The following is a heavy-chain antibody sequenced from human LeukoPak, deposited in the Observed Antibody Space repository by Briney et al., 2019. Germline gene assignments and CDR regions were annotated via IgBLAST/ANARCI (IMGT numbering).Heavy chain of an antibody. V-gene: IGHV3-74*01. CDR1: GFTFSSYW. CDR3: VRGCTSNGCSGDC. D-gene: IGHD2-8*01. CDR2: LKTDGTNT. J-gene: IGHJ4*02. Sequence: PGGSLRLSCAASGFTFSSYWMHWVRQAPGKGLVWVSGLKTDGTNTNYADSVKGRFTVSRDNAKNTLYLQMNNLRAEDTAVYYCVRGCTSNGCSGDCWGQGTLVTVSS.